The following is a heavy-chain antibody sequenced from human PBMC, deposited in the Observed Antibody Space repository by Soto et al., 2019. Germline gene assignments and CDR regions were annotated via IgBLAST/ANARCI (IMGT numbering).Heavy chain of an antibody. CDR1: GYTFTSYG. D-gene: IGHD6-13*01. V-gene: IGHV1-18*01. CDR3: AVAAAGPKPIYYYGMEV. CDR2: ISAYNGNT. Sequence: ASVKVSCKASGYTFTSYGISWVRQAPGQGLEWMGWISAYNGNTNYAQKLQGRVTMTTDTSTSTAYMELRSLRSDDTAVYYCAVAAAGPKPIYYYGMEVWGQGTTVTVSS. J-gene: IGHJ6*02.